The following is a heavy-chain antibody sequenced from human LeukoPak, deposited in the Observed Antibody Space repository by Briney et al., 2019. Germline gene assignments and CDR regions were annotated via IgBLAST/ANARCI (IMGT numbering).Heavy chain of an antibody. CDR3: AKPRAVVVAASFGY. V-gene: IGHV3-30*04. J-gene: IGHJ4*02. CDR2: ISYDGSNE. Sequence: GGSLRLSCAASGFTFSSYVMHWVRQAPGKGLEWVAIISYDGSNEYYADSVKGRFTISRDNSKNTLYLQMNSLRAEDTAVYYCAKPRAVVVAASFGYWGQGTLVTVSS. CDR1: GFTFSSYV. D-gene: IGHD2-15*01.